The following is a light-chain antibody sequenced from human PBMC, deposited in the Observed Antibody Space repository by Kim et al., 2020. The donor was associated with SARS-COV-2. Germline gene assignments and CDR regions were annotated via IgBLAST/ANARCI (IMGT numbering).Light chain of an antibody. V-gene: IGKV3-11*01. CDR2: DAS. CDR3: QQRSAWPLT. CDR1: QSISSF. J-gene: IGKJ4*01. Sequence: LSPGERATLSCRASQSISSFLAWYQQNPGQAPRLLIYDASDRATGIPARFSGSGSGTDFTLTISSLEPEDSAVYYCQQRSAWPLTFGGGTKVDIK.